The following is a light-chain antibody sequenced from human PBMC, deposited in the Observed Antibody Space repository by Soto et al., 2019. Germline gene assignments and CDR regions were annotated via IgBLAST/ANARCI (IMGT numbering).Light chain of an antibody. V-gene: IGLV2-11*01. CDR3: CSYAGSYTYV. J-gene: IGLJ1*01. CDR1: SSDVGGYNY. Sequence: LTQPRSVSGSPGQSVTISCTGTSSDVGGYNYVSWYQQHPGKAPKLMIYDVSKRPSGVPDRSSGSKSGNTASLTISGLQAEDEADYNCCSYAGSYTYVFGTGTKVTVL. CDR2: DVS.